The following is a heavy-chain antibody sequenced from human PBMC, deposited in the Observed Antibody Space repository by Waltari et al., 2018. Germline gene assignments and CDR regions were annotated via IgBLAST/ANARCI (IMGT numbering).Heavy chain of an antibody. Sequence: VHGGGSLRLSCAASGFTFSSYAMSWVRQAPGKGLEWVSAISGSGGSTYYADSVKGRFTISRDNSKNTLYLQMNSLRAEDTAVYYCAKDPSVDGYNPSDYWGQGTLVTVSS. CDR1: GFTFSSYA. V-gene: IGHV3-23*01. D-gene: IGHD5-12*01. J-gene: IGHJ4*02. CDR3: AKDPSVDGYNPSDY. CDR2: ISGSGGST.